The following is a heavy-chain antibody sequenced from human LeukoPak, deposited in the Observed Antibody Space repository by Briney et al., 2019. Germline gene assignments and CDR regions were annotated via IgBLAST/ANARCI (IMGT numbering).Heavy chain of an antibody. Sequence: GGSLRLSCAASGFTFITYSMTWVRQAPGKGLEWVSSICSITSSYIHYADSVKGRFTISRDNVKNSLYLQMNSLRAEDTAVYYCARLGESTTDFDYWGQGTLVTVSS. J-gene: IGHJ4*02. CDR1: GFTFITYS. CDR2: ICSITSSYI. V-gene: IGHV3-21*01. D-gene: IGHD1-14*01. CDR3: ARLGESTTDFDY.